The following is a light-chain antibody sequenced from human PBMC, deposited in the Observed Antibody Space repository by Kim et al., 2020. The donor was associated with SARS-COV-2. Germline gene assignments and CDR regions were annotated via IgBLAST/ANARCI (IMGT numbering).Light chain of an antibody. CDR3: QAWDSNIVV. CDR1: KLGDKY. V-gene: IGLV3-1*01. CDR2: EDA. Sequence: VSPGQTASITCSGDKLGDKYVCWYQQRPGQAPVMVIYEDAKRPSGIPERFSGSNSGNTATLTISGTQAADEADYFCQAWDSNIVVFGGGTQLTVL. J-gene: IGLJ3*02.